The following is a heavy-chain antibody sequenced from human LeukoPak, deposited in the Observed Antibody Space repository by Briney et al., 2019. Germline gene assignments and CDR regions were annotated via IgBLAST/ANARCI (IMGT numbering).Heavy chain of an antibody. CDR1: GGTFSSYA. Sequence: WASVKVSCKASGGTFSSYAISWVRQAPGQGLEWMGRIIPIFGTANYAQKFQGRVTITTDDSTSTAYLELSSLRSEDTAVYYCARSTQYSSDSLWFDPWGQGTLVTVSS. V-gene: IGHV1-69*05. D-gene: IGHD6-19*01. J-gene: IGHJ5*02. CDR3: ARSTQYSSDSLWFDP. CDR2: IIPIFGTA.